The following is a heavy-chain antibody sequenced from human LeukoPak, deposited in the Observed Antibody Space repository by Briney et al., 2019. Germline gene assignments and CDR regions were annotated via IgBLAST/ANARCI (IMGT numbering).Heavy chain of an antibody. CDR3: ASPDYYDSSGYYLGFDY. V-gene: IGHV3-23*01. CDR2: ISGSGGST. D-gene: IGHD3-22*01. CDR1: GFTFSSYA. Sequence: GGSLRLSCAASGFTFSSYAMSWVRQAPGKGLEWVSAISGSGGSTYYADSVKGRFTISRDNAKNSLYLQMNSLRAEDTAVYYCASPDYYDSSGYYLGFDYWGQGTLVTVSS. J-gene: IGHJ4*02.